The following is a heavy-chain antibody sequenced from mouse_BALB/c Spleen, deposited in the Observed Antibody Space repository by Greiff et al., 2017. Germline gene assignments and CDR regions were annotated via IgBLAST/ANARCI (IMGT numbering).Heavy chain of an antibody. J-gene: IGHJ2*01. Sequence: EVKLMESGGGLVKPGGSLKLSCAASGFTFSSYAMSWVRQTPEKRLEWVASISSGGSTYYPDSVKGRFTISRDNARNILYLQMSSLRSEDTAMYYCARGSHFDDWGQGTTLTVSS. V-gene: IGHV5-6-5*01. CDR3: ARGSHFDD. CDR2: ISSGGST. CDR1: GFTFSSYA.